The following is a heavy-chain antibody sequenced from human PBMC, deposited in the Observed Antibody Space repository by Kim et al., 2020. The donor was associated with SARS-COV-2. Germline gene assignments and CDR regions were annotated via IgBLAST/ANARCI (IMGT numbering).Heavy chain of an antibody. Sequence: SETPSLTCAVSGGSISSGDYSWSWIRQPPGKGLEWIGYIYHSGSTYYNPSLKSRVTISVDRSKNQFSLKLSSVTAADTAVYYCATTRGYCSSTSCPFDYWGQGTLVTVSS. D-gene: IGHD2-2*01. CDR3: ATTRGYCSSTSCPFDY. V-gene: IGHV4-30-2*01. CDR1: GGSISSGDYS. CDR2: IYHSGST. J-gene: IGHJ4*02.